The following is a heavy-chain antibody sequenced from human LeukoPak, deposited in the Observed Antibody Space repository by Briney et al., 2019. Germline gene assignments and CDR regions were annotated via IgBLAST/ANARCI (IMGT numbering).Heavy chain of an antibody. J-gene: IGHJ4*02. Sequence: PGGSLRLSCAASGFTFSSYSMHWVRQAPGKGLEWVSYISSSSSTIYYADSVKGRFTISRDNAQNSLYLQMNSLRDEDTAVYYCASGSSGYPPYWGQGTLVTVSS. V-gene: IGHV3-48*02. CDR2: ISSSSSTI. CDR1: GFTFSSYS. CDR3: ASGSSGYPPY. D-gene: IGHD3-22*01.